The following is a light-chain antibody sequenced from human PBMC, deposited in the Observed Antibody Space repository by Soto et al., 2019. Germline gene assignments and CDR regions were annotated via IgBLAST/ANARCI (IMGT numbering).Light chain of an antibody. CDR3: QCSAGVWR. CDR1: QSLSNR. Sequence: DIQMTQSPSTLSASVGDRVPITCRAIQSLSNRLAWYQQKPGKAPKVLIYDASSLESGVPSRFSGSGSGTDFILSISSLQTDDFAAKYCQCSAGVWRFAEGTRVDIK. J-gene: IGKJ1*01. CDR2: DAS. V-gene: IGKV1-5*01.